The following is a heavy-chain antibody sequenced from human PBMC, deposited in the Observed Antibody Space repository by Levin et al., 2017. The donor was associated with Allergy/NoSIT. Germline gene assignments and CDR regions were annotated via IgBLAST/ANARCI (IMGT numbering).Heavy chain of an antibody. V-gene: IGHV3-43*01. Sequence: GGSLRLSCAASGFTFVDYTMHWVRQAPGKGLEWVSLISWDGGSTYYADSVKGRFTISRDNSKNSLYLQMNSLRTEDTALYYCAKDINAMVRGVQIDYWGQGTLVTVSS. D-gene: IGHD3-10*01. CDR3: AKDINAMVRGVQIDY. CDR2: ISWDGGST. J-gene: IGHJ4*02. CDR1: GFTFVDYT.